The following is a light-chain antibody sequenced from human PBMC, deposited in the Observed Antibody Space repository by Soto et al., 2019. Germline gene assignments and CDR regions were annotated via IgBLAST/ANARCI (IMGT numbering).Light chain of an antibody. CDR2: GAS. Sequence: EIVMTQSPATLSVSPGERATLSCRAGQGVTTNFAWYHQKPGQAPRLLVYGASTRATGIPARFSGSGAGTDFTLTITSLQSEDFGVYFCQQYKDWPTTFGQGTKVDIK. CDR3: QQYKDWPTT. CDR1: QGVTTN. V-gene: IGKV3-15*01. J-gene: IGKJ1*01.